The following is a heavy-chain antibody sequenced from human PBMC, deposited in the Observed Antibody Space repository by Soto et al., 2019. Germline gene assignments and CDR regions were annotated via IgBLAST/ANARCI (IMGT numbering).Heavy chain of an antibody. Sequence: GASVRVSCKPSGYTFTSYGIAWVRQAPGQGLEWMGWISTSKGNTNYAQKFQGRVTMTTDTSTSTAYMELSSLRSEDTAVYYCARARMVRGVITLTNPDYGMDVWGQGTTVTVSS. D-gene: IGHD3-10*01. CDR1: GYTFTSYG. CDR3: ARARMVRGVITLTNPDYGMDV. J-gene: IGHJ6*02. CDR2: ISTSKGNT. V-gene: IGHV1-18*01.